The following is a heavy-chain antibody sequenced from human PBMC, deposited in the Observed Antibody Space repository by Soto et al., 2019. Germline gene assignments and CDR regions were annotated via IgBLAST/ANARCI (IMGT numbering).Heavy chain of an antibody. CDR1: GYTFTSYG. J-gene: IGHJ5*02. D-gene: IGHD2-21*01. CDR2: ISAYNGNT. V-gene: IGHV1-18*01. Sequence: GASVKVSCKASGYTFTSYGISWVRQAPGQGLEWMGWISAYNGNTNYAQKLQGRVTMTTDTSTSTAYMELRSLRSDDTAVYYCARHRPTEVIASNWFDPWGQGTLVTVSS. CDR3: ARHRPTEVIASNWFDP.